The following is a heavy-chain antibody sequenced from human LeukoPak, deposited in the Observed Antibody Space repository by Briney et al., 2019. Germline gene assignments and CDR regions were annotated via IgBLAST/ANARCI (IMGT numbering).Heavy chain of an antibody. CDR3: ASIGDERGDCSSTSCSDY. D-gene: IGHD2-2*01. Sequence: SETLSLTCTVSGGSISSSSYYWGWIRQPPGKGLEWIGSIYYSGSTYYNPSLKSRVTISVDTSKNQFSLKLSSVTAADTAVYYCASIGDERGDCSSTSCSDYWGQGTLVTVSS. J-gene: IGHJ4*02. CDR1: GGSISSSSYY. CDR2: IYYSGST. V-gene: IGHV4-39*01.